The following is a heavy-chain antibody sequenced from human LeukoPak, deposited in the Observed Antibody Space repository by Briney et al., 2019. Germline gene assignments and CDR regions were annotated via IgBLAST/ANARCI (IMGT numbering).Heavy chain of an antibody. Sequence: SETLSLTCTVSGASINSFYWSWIRQPAGKGLEWIGRIYSSGSTNYNPSLKGRVTMSVDTSKDQFSLKLSSVTAADTAVYYCARSDSSSAHTASDYWGQGTLVTVSS. CDR3: ARSDSSSAHTASDY. V-gene: IGHV4-4*07. J-gene: IGHJ4*02. D-gene: IGHD2-2*01. CDR1: GASINSFY. CDR2: IYSSGST.